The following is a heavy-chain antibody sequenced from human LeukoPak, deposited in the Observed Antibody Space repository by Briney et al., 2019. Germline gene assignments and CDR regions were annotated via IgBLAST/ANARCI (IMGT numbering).Heavy chain of an antibody. J-gene: IGHJ3*02. Sequence: SETLPLTCTASGGSLSTYYWSWIRQTPGQGLEWIGCIYYTGSANYNPSLRSRGTISVDTSKNQFSLKLTSVTAADTAVYYCARGSITVVPAFDIWGQGTMVTVSS. CDR1: GGSLSTYY. CDR2: IYYTGSA. CDR3: ARGSITVVPAFDI. V-gene: IGHV4-59*12. D-gene: IGHD4-23*01.